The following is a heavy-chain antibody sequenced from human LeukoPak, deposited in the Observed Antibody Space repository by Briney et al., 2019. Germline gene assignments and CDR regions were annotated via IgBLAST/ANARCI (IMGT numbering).Heavy chain of an antibody. Sequence: PSETLSLTCTVSGGSISSYHWSWIRQPPGKGLEWIGYLHYSVSSNYNPSLKSRVTMSVDTSKNQFSLKLSSVTAADTAVYYCARGGSGSFDYWGQGTLVTVSS. CDR3: ARGGSGSFDY. CDR2: LHYSVSS. CDR1: GGSISSYH. J-gene: IGHJ4*02. D-gene: IGHD3-22*01. V-gene: IGHV4-59*12.